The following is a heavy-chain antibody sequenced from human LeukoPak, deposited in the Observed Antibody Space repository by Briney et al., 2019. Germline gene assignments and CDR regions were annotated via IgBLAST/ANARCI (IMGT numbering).Heavy chain of an antibody. D-gene: IGHD3-10*01. J-gene: IGHJ4*02. Sequence: GGSLRLSCAASGFTFSSYSMNWVRQAPGKGLEWVSSISSSSSYIYYADSVKGRFTISRDNAKNSLYLQMNSLRAEDTAVYHCAGGLWFGPYDFDYWGQGTLVTVSS. CDR3: AGGLWFGPYDFDY. CDR2: ISSSSSYI. V-gene: IGHV3-21*04. CDR1: GFTFSSYS.